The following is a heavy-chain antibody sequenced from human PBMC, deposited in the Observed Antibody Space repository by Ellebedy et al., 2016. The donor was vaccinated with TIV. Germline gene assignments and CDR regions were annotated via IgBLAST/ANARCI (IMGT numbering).Heavy chain of an antibody. CDR3: ARERWFGEVFPYYYGMDV. V-gene: IGHV3-48*03. Sequence: GESLKISCAASGFSFGSYEMNWVRQAPGKGLEWLSYISTSGSTIYYADSVKGRLTISRDNTENSLSLQMNRLRAEDTAVYYCARERWFGEVFPYYYGMDVWGQGTTVTVSS. D-gene: IGHD3-10*01. CDR1: GFSFGSYE. J-gene: IGHJ6*02. CDR2: ISTSGSTI.